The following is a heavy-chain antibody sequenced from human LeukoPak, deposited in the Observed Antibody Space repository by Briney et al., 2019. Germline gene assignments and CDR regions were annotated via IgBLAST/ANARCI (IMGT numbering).Heavy chain of an antibody. CDR1: GGTFSSYA. V-gene: IGHV1-69*04. J-gene: IGHJ4*02. CDR2: IIPILGIA. Sequence: GASVKVSCKASGGTFSSYAISWVRQAPGQGLEWMGRIIPILGIANYAQKFQGRVTITADKSTSTAYMELSSLRSEDTAVYYCARGGYWDSSGWYDGYWGQGTLVTVSS. D-gene: IGHD6-19*01. CDR3: ARGGYWDSSGWYDGY.